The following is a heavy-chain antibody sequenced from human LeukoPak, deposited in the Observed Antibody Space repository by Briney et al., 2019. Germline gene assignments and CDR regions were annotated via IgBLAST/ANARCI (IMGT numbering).Heavy chain of an antibody. D-gene: IGHD4-17*01. CDR3: ARAMTTLTTHGELDF. CDR1: GYTFSSYV. Sequence: ASVKVSCKASGYTFSSYVLTWVRQAPGQGLEWLGRISTYTGNSNYAQKYQDRVTMTTDTSTSTAYMELRNLSSDDTAVYYCARAMTTLTTHGELDFWGQGTLVIVSS. V-gene: IGHV1-18*01. CDR2: ISTYTGNS. J-gene: IGHJ4*02.